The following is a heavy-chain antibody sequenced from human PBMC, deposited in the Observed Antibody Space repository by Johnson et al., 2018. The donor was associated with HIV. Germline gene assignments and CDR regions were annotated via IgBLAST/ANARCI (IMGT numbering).Heavy chain of an antibody. Sequence: VQLVESGGDLVKPGGSLRLSCTVSGFTFTNAWMSWVRQAPGRGLEWVGRIRNKANSDTTEYAASVKGRFIISRDDSKNSRYLQMNSLKTEDTAVYYCARDPRGPTWIQLDDAFDIWGQGTMVTVSS. D-gene: IGHD5-18*01. CDR1: GFTFTNAW. CDR3: ARDPRGPTWIQLDDAFDI. CDR2: IRNKANSDTT. V-gene: IGHV3-72*01. J-gene: IGHJ3*02.